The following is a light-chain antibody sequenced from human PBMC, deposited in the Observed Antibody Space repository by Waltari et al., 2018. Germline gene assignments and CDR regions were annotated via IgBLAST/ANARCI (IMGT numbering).Light chain of an antibody. CDR1: QSIGDN. V-gene: IGKV3-15*01. Sequence: EIVVTQSPATLSVSPGERATLYCRASQSIGDNLAWYQQKPGQPPRLLIYSASRRLPGVPDRFSGSGSGTDFTLTISSLQSEDFAVYYCQQCNDWPPYTFCRGTKLEI. J-gene: IGKJ2*01. CDR3: QQCNDWPPYT. CDR2: SAS.